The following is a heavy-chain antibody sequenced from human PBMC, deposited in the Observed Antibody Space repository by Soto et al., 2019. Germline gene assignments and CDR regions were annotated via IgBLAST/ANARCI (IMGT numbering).Heavy chain of an antibody. V-gene: IGHV1-2*02. J-gene: IGHJ4*02. D-gene: IGHD1-26*01. CDR3: GRGRSGQIVVFY. CDR2: IGPESGAT. Sequence: ASVKVSCKASGYTFTGHYIHWVRQAPEQGPEWMGAIGPESGATRYAQKFQGKVTMTRDTSITTVYMELNNLSPDDTAVYYCGRGRSGQIVVFYWGQGTPVTVSS. CDR1: GYTFTGHY.